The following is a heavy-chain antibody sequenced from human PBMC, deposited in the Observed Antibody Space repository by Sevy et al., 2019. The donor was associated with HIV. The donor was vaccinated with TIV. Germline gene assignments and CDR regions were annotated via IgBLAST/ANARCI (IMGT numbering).Heavy chain of an antibody. CDR3: ARNAFKHGYRPSYFDS. V-gene: IGHV4-39*02. CDR1: GCSISAKNYF. D-gene: IGHD5-18*01. J-gene: IGHJ4*01. CDR2: IYHTGST. Sequence: SETLSLTCTVSGCSISAKNYFWGWIRQPPGKGLEWIGRIYHTGSTYHRPSLQSRVGISVDTSKKLFSLKLSSVTAAGTAVYFWARNAFKHGYRPSYFDSWSHGTLVTVSS.